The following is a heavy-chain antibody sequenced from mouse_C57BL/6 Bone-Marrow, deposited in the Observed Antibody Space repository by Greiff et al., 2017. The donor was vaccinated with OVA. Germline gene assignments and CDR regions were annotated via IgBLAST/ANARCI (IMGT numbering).Heavy chain of an antibody. V-gene: IGHV6-6*01. CDR2: IRNNVIIPAT. J-gene: IGHJ1*03. D-gene: IGHD1-1*02. CDR1: GFTFSDAW. Sequence: EVKLVESGGGLVQPGGSMKLSCAASGFTFSDAWMDWVRQSPEKGLEWVAEIRNNVIIPATYYAESVKGRFTISSDDSKSSVYLQMNSLGAEDTGIYYCTTWCDGDVWGTGTTITVAS. CDR3: TTWCDGDV.